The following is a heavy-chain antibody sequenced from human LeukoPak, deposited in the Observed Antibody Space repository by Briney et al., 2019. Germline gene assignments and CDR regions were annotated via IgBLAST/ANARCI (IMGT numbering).Heavy chain of an antibody. CDR1: GGTFSSYA. J-gene: IGHJ4*02. CDR2: IIPIFGTA. Sequence: GASVKVSCKASGGTFSSYAISWVRQAPGQGLEWMGGIIPIFGTANYAQKFQGRVTITTDESTSTAYMELSSLRSEDTAVYYCASGRRDGYNWVYYFDYWGQGTLVTVSS. CDR3: ASGRRDGYNWVYYFDY. V-gene: IGHV1-69*05. D-gene: IGHD5-24*01.